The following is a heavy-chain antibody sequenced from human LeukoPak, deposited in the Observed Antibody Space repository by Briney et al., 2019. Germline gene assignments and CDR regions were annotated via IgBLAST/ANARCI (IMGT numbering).Heavy chain of an antibody. V-gene: IGHV3-7*01. J-gene: IGHJ4*02. CDR3: ARVSMITGDYFDY. CDR1: GFTFSSYG. CDR2: IKQDGSEK. D-gene: IGHD7-27*01. Sequence: GGSLRLSCAASGFTFSSYGMSWVRQAPGKGLEWVANIKQDGSEKYYVDSVKGRFTISRDNAKNSLYLQMNSLRAEDTAAYYCARVSMITGDYFDYWGQGTLVTVSS.